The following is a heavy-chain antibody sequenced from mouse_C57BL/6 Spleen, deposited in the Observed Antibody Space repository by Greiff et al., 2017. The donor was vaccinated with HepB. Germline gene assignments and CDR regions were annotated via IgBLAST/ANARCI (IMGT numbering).Heavy chain of an antibody. J-gene: IGHJ3*01. Sequence: EVKLVESGGGLVKPGGSLKLSCAASGFTFSSYAMSWVRQTPEKRLEWVATISDGGSYTYYPDNVKGRFTISRDNAKNNLYLQMSHLKSEDTAMYYCASRYSNYDWFAYWGQGTLVTVSA. V-gene: IGHV5-4*03. CDR3: ASRYSNYDWFAY. CDR2: ISDGGSYT. CDR1: GFTFSSYA. D-gene: IGHD2-5*01.